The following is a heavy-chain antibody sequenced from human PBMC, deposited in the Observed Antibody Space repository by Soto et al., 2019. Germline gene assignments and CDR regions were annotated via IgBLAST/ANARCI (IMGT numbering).Heavy chain of an antibody. J-gene: IGHJ4*02. CDR3: AHLLDPRIFDY. V-gene: IGHV2-5*01. CDR1: VFSLSTSGVG. CDR2: IYWNDDK. D-gene: IGHD1-26*01. Sequence: QIPLKESGPTLVHPPQTLTLTCTFSVFSLSTSGVGVGWIRQPPGKALEWLALIYWNDDKYYSPSLKSRLTITKDTSTNQVVITMTNMDPVDTATYYCAHLLDPRIFDYWGQGTLVTVSS.